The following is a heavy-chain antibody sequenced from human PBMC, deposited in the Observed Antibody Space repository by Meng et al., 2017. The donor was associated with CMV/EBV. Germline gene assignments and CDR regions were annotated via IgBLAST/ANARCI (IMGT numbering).Heavy chain of an antibody. CDR3: TTKMVYDFWSGYYKPPVDYYYGMDV. Sequence: GESLKISCVASGFTFSNAWMSWVRQAPGKGLEWVGRIKSKTDGGTTDYAAPVKGRFTISRDDSKNTLYLQMNSLKTEDTAVYYCTTKMVYDFWSGYYKPPVDYYYGMDVWGQGTTVTVSS. CDR2: IKSKTDGGTT. V-gene: IGHV3-15*01. CDR1: GFTFSNAW. J-gene: IGHJ6*02. D-gene: IGHD3-3*01.